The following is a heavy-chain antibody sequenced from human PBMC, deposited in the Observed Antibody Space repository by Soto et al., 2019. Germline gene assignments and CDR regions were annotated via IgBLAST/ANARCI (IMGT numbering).Heavy chain of an antibody. V-gene: IGHV3-23*01. J-gene: IGHJ4*02. CDR1: GXAPTTTP. Sequence: GSLRLSCAGSGXAPTTTPLSWVRQPPGKGLEWVATVSGAASHTYYVDSVRGRFFISRDNSKNTVTLQMNNLTVDDTAVYYFATSFRYFDNWGQGTRVTVSS. CDR2: VSGAASHT. CDR3: ATSFRYFDN. D-gene: IGHD3-9*01.